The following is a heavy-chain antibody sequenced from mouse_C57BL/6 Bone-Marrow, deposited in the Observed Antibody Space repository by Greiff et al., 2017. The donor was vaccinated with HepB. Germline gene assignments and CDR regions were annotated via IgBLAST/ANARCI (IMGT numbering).Heavy chain of an antibody. CDR1: GYAFSSSW. V-gene: IGHV1-82*01. J-gene: IGHJ1*03. CDR2: IYPGDGDT. CDR3: ARSLRYDGYPYWYFDV. Sequence: VQLQQSGPELVKPGASVKISCKASGYAFSSSWMNWVKQRPGKGLEWIGRIYPGDGDTNYNGKFKGKATLTADKSSSTAYMQLSSLTSEDSAVYFCARSLRYDGYPYWYFDVWGTGTTVTVSS. D-gene: IGHD2-3*01.